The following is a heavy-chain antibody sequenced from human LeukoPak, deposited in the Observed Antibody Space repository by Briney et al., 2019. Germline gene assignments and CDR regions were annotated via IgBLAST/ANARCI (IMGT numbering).Heavy chain of an antibody. CDR3: ASPPMDYYDSSGYSLSDF. D-gene: IGHD3-22*01. Sequence: PSETLSLTCAVYGGSFSGYYWSWIRQPPGKGLEWIGEINHSGSTNYNPSLKSRVAISVDTSKNQFSLKLSSVTAADTAVYYCASPPMDYYDSSGYSLSDFWGQGTLFTISS. CDR1: GGSFSGYY. V-gene: IGHV4-34*01. J-gene: IGHJ4*02. CDR2: INHSGST.